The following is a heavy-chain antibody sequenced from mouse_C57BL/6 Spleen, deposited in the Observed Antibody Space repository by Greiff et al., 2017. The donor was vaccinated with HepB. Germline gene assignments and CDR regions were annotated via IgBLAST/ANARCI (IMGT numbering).Heavy chain of an antibody. J-gene: IGHJ1*03. Sequence: QVQLQQSGAELVRPGSSVKLSCKASGYTFTSYWMDWVKQRPGQGLEWIGNIYPSDSETHYNQKFKDKATLTVDKSSSTAYMQLSSLTSEDSAVYYCARNGRRYFDVWGTGTTVTVSS. CDR2: IYPSDSET. CDR3: ARNGRRYFDV. D-gene: IGHD1-1*01. CDR1: GYTFTSYW. V-gene: IGHV1-61*01.